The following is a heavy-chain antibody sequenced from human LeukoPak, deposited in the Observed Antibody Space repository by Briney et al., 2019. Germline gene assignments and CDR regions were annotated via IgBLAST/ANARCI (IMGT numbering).Heavy chain of an antibody. Sequence: GGSLRLSCAASGFTFSSCDMHWVRQATGKGLEWVSAIGTAGDTYYPGSVKGRFTISRENAKNSLYLQMNSLRAGDTAVYYCARAAGLRFLEWLPLGYDMDVWGKGTTVTVSS. D-gene: IGHD3-3*01. J-gene: IGHJ6*03. CDR1: GFTFSSCD. V-gene: IGHV3-13*01. CDR3: ARAAGLRFLEWLPLGYDMDV. CDR2: IGTAGDT.